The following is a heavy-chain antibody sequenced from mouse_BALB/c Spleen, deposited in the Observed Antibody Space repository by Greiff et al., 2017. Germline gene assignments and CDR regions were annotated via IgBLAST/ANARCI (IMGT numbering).Heavy chain of an antibody. Sequence: EVKLVESGGGLVKPGGSLKLSCAASGFTFSDYYMYWVRQTPEKRLEWVATISDGGSYTYYPDSVKGRFTISRDNAKNNLYLQMSSLKSEDTAMYYCARAYNRYYFDYWGEGTTLTVSS. CDR3: ARAYNRYYFDY. CDR2: ISDGGSYT. V-gene: IGHV5-4*02. CDR1: GFTFSDYY. J-gene: IGHJ2*01. D-gene: IGHD2-14*01.